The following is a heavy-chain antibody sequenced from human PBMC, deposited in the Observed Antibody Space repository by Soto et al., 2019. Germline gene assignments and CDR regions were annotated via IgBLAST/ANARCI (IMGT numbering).Heavy chain of an antibody. J-gene: IGHJ4*02. Sequence: QVQLVESGGGVVQPGRSLGLSCAASGFTFSSYAMHWVRQAPGKGLEWVAVISYDGSNKYYADSVRGRFTISRDNSKTLYLQMNTLRGEDTALYYCVRDTSPYSSGWHNRHFDYWGQGTLVTVSS. D-gene: IGHD6-19*01. CDR2: ISYDGSNK. V-gene: IGHV3-30-3*01. CDR3: VRDTSPYSSGWHNRHFDY. CDR1: GFTFSSYA.